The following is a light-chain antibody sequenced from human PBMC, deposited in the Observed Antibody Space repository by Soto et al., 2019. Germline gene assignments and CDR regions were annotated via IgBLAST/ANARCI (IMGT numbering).Light chain of an antibody. V-gene: IGKV1-27*01. CDR3: QKYNSAPLFT. CDR2: AAS. Sequence: DIQMTQSPSSLSASVGDRVTITCRASQGISNYLAWYQQKPGKVPKLLIYAASTLQSGVPSRFSGSGSGTDFTLTISSQQPEDVATYYCQKYNSAPLFTFGPGTKVDIK. J-gene: IGKJ3*01. CDR1: QGISNY.